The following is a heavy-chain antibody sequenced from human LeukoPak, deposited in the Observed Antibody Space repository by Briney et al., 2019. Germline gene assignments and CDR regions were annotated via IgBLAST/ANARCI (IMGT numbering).Heavy chain of an antibody. V-gene: IGHV4-59*01. CDR1: GTSISYYS. CDR2: LYNSGST. Sequence: SETLSLTCTVSGTSISYYSWSWIRQPPGKGLEWIGYLYNSGSTNYNPSLKSRVTISVDTSKSQFSLNLTSVTAADTAVYSCARGGTGAFDLWDQGTMVTVSS. J-gene: IGHJ3*01. CDR3: ARGGTGAFDL. D-gene: IGHD3-10*01.